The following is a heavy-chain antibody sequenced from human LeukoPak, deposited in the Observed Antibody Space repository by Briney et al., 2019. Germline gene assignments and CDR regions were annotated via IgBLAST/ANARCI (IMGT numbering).Heavy chain of an antibody. CDR1: GFTFSSYA. D-gene: IGHD3-3*01. Sequence: GGSLRLSCAASGFTFSSYAMHWVRQAPGKGLEWVAVISYDGSNKYYADSVKGRFTISRDSSKNTLYLQMNSLRAEDTAVYYCARDNEYYDFWSGYWSPDYWGQGTLVTVSS. J-gene: IGHJ4*02. V-gene: IGHV3-30-3*01. CDR3: ARDNEYYDFWSGYWSPDY. CDR2: ISYDGSNK.